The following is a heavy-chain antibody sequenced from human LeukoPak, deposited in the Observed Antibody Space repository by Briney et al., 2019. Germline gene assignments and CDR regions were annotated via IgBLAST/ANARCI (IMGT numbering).Heavy chain of an antibody. V-gene: IGHV5-51*01. CDR3: ACRDLTSTRSGP. D-gene: IGHD2-2*01. CDR2: IYPGDSRT. J-gene: IGHJ5*02. Sequence: GESLKISCEGFGYTFTNYWIGWVRQMPGKGLEWMGVIYPGDSRTRYSPSFQGQVTISADKSINTACLHWNSLKASDTAIYYCACRDLTSTRSGPWGQGTLVTVSS. CDR1: GYTFTNYW.